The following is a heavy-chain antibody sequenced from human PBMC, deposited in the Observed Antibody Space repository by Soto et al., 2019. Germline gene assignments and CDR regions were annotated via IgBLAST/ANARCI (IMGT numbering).Heavy chain of an antibody. V-gene: IGHV4-30-2*01. CDR3: ARERGGYGLFDS. D-gene: IGHD5-12*01. CDR1: GGSISNAAYS. J-gene: IGHJ4*02. Sequence: TLSLTCTVSGGSISNAAYSWSWIRQPPGKGLEWIGYIYPSGMPFYNPSLRSRVTISIDRSNDQFSLNLKSVTAADTAVYYRARERGGYGLFDSWGQGTLVTVSS. CDR2: IYPSGMP.